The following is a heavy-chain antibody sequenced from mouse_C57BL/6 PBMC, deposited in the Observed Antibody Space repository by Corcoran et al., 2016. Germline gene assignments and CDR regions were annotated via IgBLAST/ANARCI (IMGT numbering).Heavy chain of an antibody. Sequence: QVQLKQSGAELVRPGASVKLSCKASGYTFTDYYINWVKQRPGQGLEWIARIYPGSGNTYYNEKFKGKATLTAEKSSSTAYMQLSSLTSEDSAVYFCARRGNYYGSFLDVWGTGTTVTVSS. V-gene: IGHV1-76*01. J-gene: IGHJ1*03. CDR2: IYPGSGNT. D-gene: IGHD1-1*01. CDR1: GYTFTDYY. CDR3: ARRGNYYGSFLDV.